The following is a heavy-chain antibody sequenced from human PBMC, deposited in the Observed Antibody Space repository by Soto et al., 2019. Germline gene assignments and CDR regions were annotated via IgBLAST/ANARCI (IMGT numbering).Heavy chain of an antibody. CDR3: ARDCSSTSCYAYP. CDR2: IIPILGIA. V-gene: IGHV1-69*08. J-gene: IGHJ5*02. Sequence: QVQLVQSGAEVKKPGSSVKVSCKASGGTFSSYTISWVRQAPGQGLEWMGRIIPILGIANYAQKFQGRVTFTXEXTTSTAYMELSSLRSEDTAVYYCARDCSSTSCYAYPWGQGTLVTVSS. D-gene: IGHD2-2*01. CDR1: GGTFSSYT.